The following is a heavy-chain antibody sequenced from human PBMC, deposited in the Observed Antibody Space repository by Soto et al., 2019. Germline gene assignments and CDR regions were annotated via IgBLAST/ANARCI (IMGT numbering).Heavy chain of an antibody. CDR2: INGGNGDT. CDR3: AREVYGGNVYFDF. V-gene: IGHV1-3*01. Sequence: ASVKVSCKASGYTFTGSGMQWVRQAPGQRLEWMGWINGGNGDTKYSQKFQDRVTITRDASASTAYMELSSLRFEDTAVYYCAREVYGGNVYFDFWGQGTLVTVSS. CDR1: GYTFTGSG. J-gene: IGHJ4*02. D-gene: IGHD4-17*01.